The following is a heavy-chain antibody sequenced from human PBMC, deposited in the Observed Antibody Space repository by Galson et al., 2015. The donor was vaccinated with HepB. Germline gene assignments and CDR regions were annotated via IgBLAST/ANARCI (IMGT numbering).Heavy chain of an antibody. CDR1: GGSVSSGSYY. J-gene: IGHJ4*02. V-gene: IGHV4-61*01. CDR3: ARDRAVAIRGIDY. CDR2: IYYSGST. D-gene: IGHD6-19*01. Sequence: ETLSLTCTVSGGSVSSGSYYWSWIRQPPGKGLEWIGYIYYSGSTNYNPSLKSRVTISVDTSKNQFSLKLSSVTAADTAVYYCARDRAVAIRGIDYWGQGTLVTVSS.